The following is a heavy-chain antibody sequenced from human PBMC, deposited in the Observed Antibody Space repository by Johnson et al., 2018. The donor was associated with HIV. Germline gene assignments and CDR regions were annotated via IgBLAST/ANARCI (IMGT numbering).Heavy chain of an antibody. V-gene: IGHV3-20*04. CDR1: GFTFDNYG. D-gene: IGHD6-6*01. J-gene: IGHJ3*02. CDR3: ARGSIAAHDAFDI. CDR2: INWNGGST. Sequence: VQLVESGGGVVQPGGSLRLSCAASGFTFDNYGMDWVRQAPGKGLEWVSGINWNGGSTGYADSVKGRFTISRDNSKNTVYLPMNSLRVEETAVYYCARGSIAAHDAFDIWGQGTMVTVSS.